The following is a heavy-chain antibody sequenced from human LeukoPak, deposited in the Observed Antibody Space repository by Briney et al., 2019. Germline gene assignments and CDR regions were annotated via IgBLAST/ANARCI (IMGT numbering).Heavy chain of an antibody. V-gene: IGHV3-15*01. J-gene: IGHJ4*02. Sequence: PGGSLRLSCAASGFTFSNAWMSWVRQAPGKGLEWVGRIKSKSDGGTTDYAAPVKGRFTISRDDSKNTLHLQMNSLKTEDTAVYYRTLPQWGATWFWGQGTLVTVSS. CDR1: GFTFSNAW. D-gene: IGHD1-26*01. CDR3: TLPQWGATWF. CDR2: IKSKSDGGTT.